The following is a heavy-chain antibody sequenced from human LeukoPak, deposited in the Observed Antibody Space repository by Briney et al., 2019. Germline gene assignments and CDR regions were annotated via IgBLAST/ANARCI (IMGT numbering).Heavy chain of an antibody. CDR2: IWYDGTNI. CDR1: GLILSSYG. D-gene: IGHD3-16*01. J-gene: IGHJ4*02. CDR3: ARDQIGGVPDYLDY. Sequence: GGSLRLSCAASGLILSSYGIHWVRQAPGKGLEWVAVIWYDGTNIYYGDSVKGRFSISRDNSKNTVYLQMDSLRAEDTAVYYCARDQIGGVPDYLDYWGQGTLVTVSS. V-gene: IGHV3-33*01.